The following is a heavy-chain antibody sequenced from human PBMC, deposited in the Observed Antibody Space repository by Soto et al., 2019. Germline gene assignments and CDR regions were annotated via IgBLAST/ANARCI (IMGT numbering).Heavy chain of an antibody. Sequence: QLQLQESGPGLVKPSETLSFICTVSRGSISSRSYYWGWIRQPPGKGLEWIGSGYYSGSTYYNPSPNSRVATSVDTSKKQCSLTLSSVTAAYSAVYYCASIVRYFGVPTNYGAFDIWGQGAMVTVSS. D-gene: IGHD3-9*01. CDR2: GYYSGST. CDR1: RGSISSRSYY. CDR3: ASIVRYFGVPTNYGAFDI. J-gene: IGHJ3*02. V-gene: IGHV4-39*01.